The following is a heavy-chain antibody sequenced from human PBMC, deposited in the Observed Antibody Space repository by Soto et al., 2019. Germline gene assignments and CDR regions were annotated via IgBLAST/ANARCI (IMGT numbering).Heavy chain of an antibody. Sequence: SETLSLTCTVSGGSISSYYWSWIRQPPGKGLEWIGYIDYSGRTNYNPSLKSRVIISIDTSKNQFSLRLSSVTAADTAVYYCAKEDPGGSGRIFLDYWGRGILVTSS. CDR3: AKEDPGGSGRIFLDY. CDR2: IDYSGRT. CDR1: GGSISSYY. D-gene: IGHD3-10*01. J-gene: IGHJ4*02. V-gene: IGHV4-59*01.